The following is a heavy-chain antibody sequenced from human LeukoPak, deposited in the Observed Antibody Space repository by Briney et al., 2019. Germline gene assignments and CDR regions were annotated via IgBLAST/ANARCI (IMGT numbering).Heavy chain of an antibody. CDR1: GFTFSSYA. D-gene: IGHD2-2*02. Sequence: GGSLRLSCAASGFTFSSYAMSWVRQAPGKGLEWVSAISGSGGSTYYADSVKGRFTISRDNSKNTLYLQMNSLRAEDTAVYCCAKGLSSVPAAIRWFDPWGQGTLVTVSS. CDR3: AKGLSSVPAAIRWFDP. CDR2: ISGSGGST. J-gene: IGHJ5*02. V-gene: IGHV3-23*01.